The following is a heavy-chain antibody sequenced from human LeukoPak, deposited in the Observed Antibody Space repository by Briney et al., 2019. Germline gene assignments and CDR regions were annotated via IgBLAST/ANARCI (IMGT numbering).Heavy chain of an antibody. CDR2: INHSGST. CDR1: GGSFSGYY. CDR3: ARGRYYYDA. J-gene: IGHJ5*02. Sequence: SETLSLTCAVCGGSFSGYYWSWIRQPPGKGLEWIGEINHSGSTNYNPSLKSRVTISVDTSKNQFSLKLSSVTAADTAVYYCARGRYYYDAWGQGTLVTVSS. V-gene: IGHV4-34*01. D-gene: IGHD3-22*01.